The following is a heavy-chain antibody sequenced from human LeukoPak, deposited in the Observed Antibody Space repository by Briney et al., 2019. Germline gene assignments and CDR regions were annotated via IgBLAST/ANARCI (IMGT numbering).Heavy chain of an antibody. V-gene: IGHV4-39*01. CDR1: GGSISSSSYS. D-gene: IGHD2-21*01. Sequence: SQPLSLTCTVSGGSISSSSYSWGWIRHPPGTGLGWFVSIYYSGSTYYNPSLESRVTISVDTSKNQFSLKLSSVTAADTAVYYCARCGGDCYKPHYFDYWGQGTLVTVSS. CDR2: IYYSGST. CDR3: ARCGGDCYKPHYFDY. J-gene: IGHJ4*02.